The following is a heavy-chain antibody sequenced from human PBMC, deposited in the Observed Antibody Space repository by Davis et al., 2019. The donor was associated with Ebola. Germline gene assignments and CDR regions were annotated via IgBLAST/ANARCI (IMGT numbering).Heavy chain of an antibody. J-gene: IGHJ5*02. Sequence: GESLKISCAASGFTFSSYAMSWVRQAPGKGLEWVSAISGSDGSTYYADSVKGRFTISRDNSRNTLYLQMNSLRAEDTAVYYCACLTSSGWAPIPERRFDPWGQGTLVTVSS. V-gene: IGHV3-23*01. D-gene: IGHD6-19*01. CDR3: ACLTSSGWAPIPERRFDP. CDR1: GFTFSSYA. CDR2: ISGSDGST.